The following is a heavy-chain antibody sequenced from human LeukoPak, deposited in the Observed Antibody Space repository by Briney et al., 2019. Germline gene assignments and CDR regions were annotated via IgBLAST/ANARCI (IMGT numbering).Heavy chain of an antibody. CDR3: ARWDGYCSSPDY. CDR2: INPHSGDT. Sequence: ASVKVSCKASGYSFTGYYMHWVRQAPGQGLEWMGWINPHSGDTGYAQKFQGRVTMTRDMSITTTYMELTRLRSDDTAFYYCARWDGYCSSPDYWGQGSLVTVSS. J-gene: IGHJ4*02. D-gene: IGHD2-2*03. V-gene: IGHV1-2*02. CDR1: GYSFTGYY.